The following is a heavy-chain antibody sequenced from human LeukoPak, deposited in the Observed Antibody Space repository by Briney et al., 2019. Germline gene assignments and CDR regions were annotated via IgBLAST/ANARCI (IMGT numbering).Heavy chain of an antibody. CDR2: ISGYGGGT. CDR1: GFKLDNYA. D-gene: IGHD3-3*01. V-gene: IGHV3-23*01. J-gene: IGHJ4*02. CDR3: ANGRGISTGVATAY. Sequence: PGGSLRLSCAASGFKLDNYALSWVRQAPGRGLEWVSAISGYGGGTYYADSVNGRFTISRDNSKNTLYLQMDSLRAEDTAGYYCANGRGISTGVATAYWGQGTLVTVSS.